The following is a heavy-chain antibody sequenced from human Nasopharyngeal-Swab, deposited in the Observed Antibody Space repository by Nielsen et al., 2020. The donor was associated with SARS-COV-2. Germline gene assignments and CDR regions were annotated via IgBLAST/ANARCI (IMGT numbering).Heavy chain of an antibody. V-gene: IGHV2-26*01. CDR1: GFSLSTARMG. Sequence: SGPTLVQPTETLTLTCTVSGFSLSTARMGVSWIRQPPGKALEWLAHIFSNDEKSYSTSLKSRLTISKDTSKSQVVLTMTNMDPVDTATYYCARIIAYYDFWSGYYTIDYWGQGTLVTVSS. CDR2: IFSNDEK. CDR3: ARIIAYYDFWSGYYTIDY. D-gene: IGHD3-3*01. J-gene: IGHJ4*02.